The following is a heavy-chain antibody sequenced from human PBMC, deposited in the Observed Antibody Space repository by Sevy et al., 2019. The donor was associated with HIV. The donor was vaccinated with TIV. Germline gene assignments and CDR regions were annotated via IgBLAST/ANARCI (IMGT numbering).Heavy chain of an antibody. CDR2: ISYDGSDK. D-gene: IGHD4-17*01. Sequence: GSLRLSCVASGFAFSNYYAMHWVRQAPGKGLEWVALISYDGSDKYYADSVKGRFTISRDNFKNTLFLQMNSLTTEDTAVYYGARPRANYVDHYFFYAMDVWGQGTTVTVSS. V-gene: IGHV3-30-3*01. CDR3: ARPRANYVDHYFFYAMDV. J-gene: IGHJ6*02. CDR1: GFAFSNYYA.